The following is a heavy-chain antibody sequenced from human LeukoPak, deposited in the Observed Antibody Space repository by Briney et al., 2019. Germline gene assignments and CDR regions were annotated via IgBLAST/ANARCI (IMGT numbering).Heavy chain of an antibody. J-gene: IGHJ3*02. V-gene: IGHV3-21*01. CDR2: ISSSSYI. Sequence: GGSLRLSCAASGFTFSSYSMNWVRQAPGKGLEWVSSISSSSYIYYADSVKGRFTISRDNAKNSLYLQMNSLRAEDTAVYYCASGAATDAFDIWGQGTMVTVSS. CDR3: ASGAATDAFDI. CDR1: GFTFSSYS. D-gene: IGHD1-26*01.